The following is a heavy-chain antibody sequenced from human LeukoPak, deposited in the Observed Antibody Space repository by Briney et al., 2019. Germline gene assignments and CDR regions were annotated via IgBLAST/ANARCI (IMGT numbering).Heavy chain of an antibody. CDR2: ISGSGGST. CDR3: ANKFYDFLTGYRIY. Sequence: GGSLRLSCAASGFTFSSYAMSWVRQAPGKGLECVSAISGSGGSTYYADSVKGRFTISRDNSKNTLYLQMNSLRAEDTAVYYCANKFYDFLTGYRIYWGQGSLVTVSS. CDR1: GFTFSSYA. V-gene: IGHV3-23*01. J-gene: IGHJ4*02. D-gene: IGHD3-9*01.